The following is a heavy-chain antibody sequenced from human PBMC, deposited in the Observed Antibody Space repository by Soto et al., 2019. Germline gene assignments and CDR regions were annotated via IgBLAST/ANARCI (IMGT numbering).Heavy chain of an antibody. CDR1: GFTFGDYA. D-gene: IGHD3-10*01. CDR2: ISWNSGSI. Sequence: GGSLRLSCAASGFTFGDYAMHWVRQAPGKGLEWVSGISWNSGSIGYADSVKGRFTISRDNAENSLYLQMNSLRAEDTALYYCAKVGGSGRSRHCDYMHAWGKGTTVTVSS. V-gene: IGHV3-9*01. CDR3: AKVGGSGRSRHCDYMHA. J-gene: IGHJ6*03.